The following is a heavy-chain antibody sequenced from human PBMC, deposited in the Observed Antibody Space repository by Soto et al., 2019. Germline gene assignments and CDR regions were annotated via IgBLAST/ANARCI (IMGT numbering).Heavy chain of an antibody. Sequence: QVQLQESGPGLVRPSQTLSLTCTVSAGSISTINYYWSWIRQHPEKGLEWIGYITYSGSTFYHSSLEXRXTXSXXTSKKQFSLTLTSVTAADTAVYYCARSAQWAGFAPWGQGTMVTVSS. CDR2: ITYSGST. D-gene: IGHD6-19*01. J-gene: IGHJ3*01. CDR3: ARSAQWAGFAP. CDR1: AGSISTINYY. V-gene: IGHV4-31*03.